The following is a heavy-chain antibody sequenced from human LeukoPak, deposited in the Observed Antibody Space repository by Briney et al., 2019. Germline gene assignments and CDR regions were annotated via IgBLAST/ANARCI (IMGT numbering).Heavy chain of an antibody. J-gene: IGHJ4*02. CDR2: IYSGGST. Sequence: GGSLRLSCAASGFTVSSNYMSWVRQAPGKGLEWVSVIYSGGSTYYADSVKGRFTISRDNSRNTLYLQMNSLRAEDTAVYYCAKARIAAAGPCDYWGQGTLVTVSS. V-gene: IGHV3-53*01. CDR1: GFTVSSNY. D-gene: IGHD6-13*01. CDR3: AKARIAAAGPCDY.